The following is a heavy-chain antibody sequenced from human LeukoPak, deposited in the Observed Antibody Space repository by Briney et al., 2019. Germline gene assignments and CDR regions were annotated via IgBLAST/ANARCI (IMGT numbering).Heavy chain of an antibody. V-gene: IGHV3-33*01. D-gene: IGHD3-10*01. J-gene: IGHJ6*02. CDR3: ARDKGKANLYYYGMDV. Sequence: GGSLRLSCAASGFTFSSYGMHWVRQAPGKGLEWVAVIWYDGGNKYYADSVKGRFTISRDNSKKTLYLQMNSLRAEDTAVYYCARDKGKANLYYYGMDVWGQGTTVTVSS. CDR1: GFTFSSYG. CDR2: IWYDGGNK.